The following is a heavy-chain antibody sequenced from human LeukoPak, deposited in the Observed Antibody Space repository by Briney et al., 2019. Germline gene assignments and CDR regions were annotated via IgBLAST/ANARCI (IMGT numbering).Heavy chain of an antibody. D-gene: IGHD4-17*01. Sequence: SETLSLTCTVSGGSISSSSYYWGWIRQPPGKGLEWIGSTYYSGSTYYNPSLKSRVTISVDTSKNQFSLKLSSVTAADTAVYYCARHRGDYGDYLYNWFDPWGQGTLVTVSS. CDR3: ARHRGDYGDYLYNWFDP. V-gene: IGHV4-39*01. CDR2: TYYSGST. CDR1: GGSISSSSYY. J-gene: IGHJ5*02.